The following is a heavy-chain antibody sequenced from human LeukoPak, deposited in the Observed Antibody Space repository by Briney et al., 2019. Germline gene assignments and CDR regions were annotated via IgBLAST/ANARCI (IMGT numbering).Heavy chain of an antibody. J-gene: IGHJ4*02. CDR2: IYYSGST. CDR1: GRSISSYY. Sequence: SETLSLTCTVSGRSISSYYWSWIRQPPGKGLEWIGYIYYSGSTNYNPSFKSRVTISVDTSKNQFSLKLSSVTAADTAVYYCARGQSTVLWFGELSPPYYFDYWGQGTLVTVSS. V-gene: IGHV4-59*01. CDR3: ARGQSTVLWFGELSPPYYFDY. D-gene: IGHD3-10*01.